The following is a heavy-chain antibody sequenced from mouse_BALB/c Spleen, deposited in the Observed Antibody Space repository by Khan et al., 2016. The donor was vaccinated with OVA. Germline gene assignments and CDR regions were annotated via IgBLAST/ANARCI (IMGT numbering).Heavy chain of an antibody. CDR1: GYTFTDFT. J-gene: IGHJ3*01. CDR2: ISTDYGHD. CDR3: TREGGGDRFAY. V-gene: IGHV1S137*01. Sequence: QVQLQQSGAELVRPGVSVKISCKGSGYTFTDFTMHWVRQSHAMSLEWIGVISTDYGHDNYAQEFKEKATMNVDKSSGTAKMDLARLTSEDSAIYYCTREGGGDRFAYWGQGTLVTVSA.